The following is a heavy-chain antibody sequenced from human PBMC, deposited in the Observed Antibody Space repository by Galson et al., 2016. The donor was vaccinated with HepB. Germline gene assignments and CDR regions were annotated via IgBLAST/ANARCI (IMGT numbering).Heavy chain of an antibody. Sequence: SVKVSCKASGGTFSSYAFSWVRQAPGQGLEWMGAIIPVFGSAHYAQRFRGRVTITADESTSTAYMELSSLRSEDTALYYCARDIYTGTNAFDIWGQGTMVTVSS. CDR1: GGTFSSYA. CDR3: ARDIYTGTNAFDI. CDR2: IIPVFGSA. V-gene: IGHV1-69*13. J-gene: IGHJ3*02. D-gene: IGHD1-14*01.